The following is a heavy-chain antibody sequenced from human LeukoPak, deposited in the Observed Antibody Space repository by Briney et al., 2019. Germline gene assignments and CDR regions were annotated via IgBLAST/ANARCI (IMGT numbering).Heavy chain of an antibody. V-gene: IGHV4-61*02. Sequence: SETLSLTCTVSGGSISSGSYYWSWIRQPAGKGLEWIERIYTSGSTNYNPSLKSRVTISVDTSKNQFSLKLSSVTAADTAVYYCARAVTHYYDSSGYRYYFDYWGQGTLVTVSS. J-gene: IGHJ4*02. D-gene: IGHD3-22*01. CDR2: IYTSGST. CDR3: ARAVTHYYDSSGYRYYFDY. CDR1: GGSISSGSYY.